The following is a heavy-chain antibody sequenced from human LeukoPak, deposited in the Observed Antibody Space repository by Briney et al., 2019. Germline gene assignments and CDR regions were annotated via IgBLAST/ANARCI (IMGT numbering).Heavy chain of an antibody. CDR1: GGSISSYY. CDR3: ARQMTPYDFSSLLFDY. D-gene: IGHD3-3*01. CDR2: IYYSGST. Sequence: PSETLSLTCTVSGGSISSYYWSWIRQPPGKGLEWIGYIYYSGSTNYNPSLKSRVTISVDTSKNQFSLKLSSVTAADTAVYYCARQMTPYDFSSLLFDYWGQGTLVTVSS. J-gene: IGHJ4*02. V-gene: IGHV4-59*08.